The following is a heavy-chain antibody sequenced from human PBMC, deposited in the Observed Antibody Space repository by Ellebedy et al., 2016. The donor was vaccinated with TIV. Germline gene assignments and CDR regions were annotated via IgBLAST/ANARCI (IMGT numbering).Heavy chain of an antibody. V-gene: IGHV3-48*04. CDR2: TSPGSSTI. CDR3: ARDASVYGDSVYWYFDL. J-gene: IGHJ2*01. CDR1: GSTFRAYS. D-gene: IGHD4-17*01. Sequence: GGSLRPSCALSGSTFRAYSTNWFRQAPAKGLQWVSYTSPGSSTIYYADSVKGRFTISRDNAKNSLYLQMNSLRAEDTAVYYCARDASVYGDSVYWYFDLWGRGTLVGVSS.